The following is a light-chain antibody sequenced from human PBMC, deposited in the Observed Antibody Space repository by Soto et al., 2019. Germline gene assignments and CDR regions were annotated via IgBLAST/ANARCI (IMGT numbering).Light chain of an antibody. CDR1: SSDVGGYNY. V-gene: IGLV2-11*01. CDR2: DVT. Sequence: QSVLTQPRSVSGSPGQSVTISCTGTSSDVGGYNYVSWYQQHPGKAPKLMIYDVTKRPSGVPDRFSGSKSGNTASLTISGLQAEDEADYYCCSYAGSYTFDVFGTGTKATVL. CDR3: CSYAGSYTFDV. J-gene: IGLJ1*01.